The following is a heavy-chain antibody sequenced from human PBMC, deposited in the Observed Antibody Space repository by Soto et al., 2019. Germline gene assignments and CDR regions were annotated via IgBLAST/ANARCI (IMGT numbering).Heavy chain of an antibody. V-gene: IGHV1-46*01. Sequence: ASVNVSCKXSGYTFTSYYMHWVRQAPGQGLEWMGIINPSGGSTNYAQKFQGRVTMTRDTSTSTVYMELSSLRSEDTAVYYCARESDSSSSGGIFGYWGQGTLVTVSS. CDR2: INPSGGST. J-gene: IGHJ4*02. CDR1: GYTFTSYY. CDR3: ARESDSSSSGGIFGY. D-gene: IGHD6-6*01.